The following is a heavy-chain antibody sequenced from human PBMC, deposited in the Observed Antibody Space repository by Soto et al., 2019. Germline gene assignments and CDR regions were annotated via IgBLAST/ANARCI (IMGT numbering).Heavy chain of an antibody. V-gene: IGHV4-4*02. CDR2: IYHSGST. D-gene: IGHD3-10*01. CDR1: GGSISSSNW. CDR3: ARGWILLWFGELEYYYGMDV. Sequence: ASETLSLTCAVSGGSISSSNWWSWVRQPPGKGLEWIGEIYHSGSTNYNPSLKSRVTISVDKSKNQFSLKLSSVTAADTAVYYCARGWILLWFGELEYYYGMDVWGQGTTVTVSS. J-gene: IGHJ6*02.